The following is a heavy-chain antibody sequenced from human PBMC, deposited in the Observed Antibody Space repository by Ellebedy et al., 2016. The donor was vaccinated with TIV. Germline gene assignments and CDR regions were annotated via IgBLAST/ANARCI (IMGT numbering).Heavy chain of an antibody. V-gene: IGHV3-7*01. J-gene: IGHJ4*02. CDR2: INQDESER. D-gene: IGHD6-19*01. CDR1: GFTFSNYW. CDR3: ARDQWLGRAYYFDC. Sequence: GESLKISCAASGFTFSNYWMTWVRQAPGKGLEWVANINQDESERNYGDSVKGRFTISSNNGKNSLHLQMNGLPDEDTVVDFCARDQWLGRAYYFDCWGPGTLVTVSS.